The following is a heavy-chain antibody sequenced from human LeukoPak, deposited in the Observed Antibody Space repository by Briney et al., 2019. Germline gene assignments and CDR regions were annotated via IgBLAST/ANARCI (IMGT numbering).Heavy chain of an antibody. CDR3: TRDFDFSSAI. CDR1: GFIFSIYW. Sequence: GGSLRLSCAASGFIFSIYWMHCVRQAPGRGLVWVSRISPDGSTTGHADSVKGRFTTSRDNAKNTLFLQMNSLRAEDTAVYYCTRDFDFSSAIWGQGTLVTVSS. V-gene: IGHV3-74*01. J-gene: IGHJ4*02. CDR2: ISPDGSTT. D-gene: IGHD3-3*01.